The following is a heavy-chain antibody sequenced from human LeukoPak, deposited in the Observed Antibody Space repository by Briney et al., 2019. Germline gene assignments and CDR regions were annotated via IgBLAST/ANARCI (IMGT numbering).Heavy chain of an antibody. CDR3: AKDLGYCTIGICYIRGSGGSAFDY. CDR2: ISGTGGTT. D-gene: IGHD2-8*01. V-gene: IGHV3-23*01. CDR1: VYTFSGYT. Sequence: GSLRLSCADPVYTFSGYTLSGVRAAPGKGREWVSNISGTGGTTYYAESVKGRFTSSRDNSKNKLYLQKSSLRAEDTAVYHCAKDLGYCTIGICYIRGSGGSAFDYWGQGTLVTVSS. J-gene: IGHJ4*02.